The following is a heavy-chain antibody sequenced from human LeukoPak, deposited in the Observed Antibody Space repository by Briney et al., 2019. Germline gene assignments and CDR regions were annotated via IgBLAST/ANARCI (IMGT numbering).Heavy chain of an antibody. D-gene: IGHD6-13*01. Sequence: SETLSLTCTVSGVYISSHYWSWIRQTPGKGLEWIGYIYDSGRAKYDASLKSRVTISVDTSRSQFSLKLSSVTAADTAVYYCARQESYSSSWYAYWGQGSLVTVSS. J-gene: IGHJ4*02. V-gene: IGHV4-59*08. CDR2: IYDSGRA. CDR1: GVYISSHY. CDR3: ARQESYSSSWYAY.